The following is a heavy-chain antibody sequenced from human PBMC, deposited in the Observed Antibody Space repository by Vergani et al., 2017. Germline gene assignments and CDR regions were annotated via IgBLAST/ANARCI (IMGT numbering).Heavy chain of an antibody. Sequence: EVQLVESGGGLVKPGGSLRLSCEASGFIFNNAWMSWVRQAPGKGLEYIGRIKSVSDGETRDYAAPVKGRFNISRDNAKNSLYLQMNSLRAEDTAVYYCARDRPEHIVVVTAMVFDPWGQGTLVTVSS. J-gene: IGHJ5*02. CDR1: GFIFNNAW. D-gene: IGHD2-21*02. CDR2: IKSVSDGETR. V-gene: IGHV3-15*01. CDR3: ARDRPEHIVVVTAMVFDP.